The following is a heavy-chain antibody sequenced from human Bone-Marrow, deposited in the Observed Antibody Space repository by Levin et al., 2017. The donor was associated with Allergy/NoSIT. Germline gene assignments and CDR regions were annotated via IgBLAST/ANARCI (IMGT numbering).Heavy chain of an antibody. J-gene: IGHJ4*02. V-gene: IGHV3-33*01. CDR1: GFTFSAFG. Sequence: GGSLRLSCAASGFTFSAFGMHWVRQPPGRGLEWVAVISYDGGHKFYADSVKGRFTISRDNSKNTHYLQMNSLRAEDTAVYYCTGGGGEWGQYYFDCWGQGILVTASS. D-gene: IGHD1-26*01. CDR3: TGGGGEWGQYYFDC. CDR2: ISYDGGHK.